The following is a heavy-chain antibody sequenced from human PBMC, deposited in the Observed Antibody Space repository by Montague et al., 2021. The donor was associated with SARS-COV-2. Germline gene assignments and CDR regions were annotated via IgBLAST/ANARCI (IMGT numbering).Heavy chain of an antibody. CDR2: IQSTGTS. CDR3: ARDTPESWRIYRGLAELFTTVVHSASGMDV. Sequence: TLSLTCTVSGDSMTSSSHFWTWIRQPAGKGLEWIGHIQSTGTSNFNPSLRDRITLSIDTSRNQFSLELRSVTAADTAVYYCARDTPESWRIYRGLAELFTTVVHSASGMDVWGRGTTVIVS. D-gene: IGHD3-16*01. J-gene: IGHJ6*02. CDR1: GDSMTSSSHF. V-gene: IGHV4-61*09.